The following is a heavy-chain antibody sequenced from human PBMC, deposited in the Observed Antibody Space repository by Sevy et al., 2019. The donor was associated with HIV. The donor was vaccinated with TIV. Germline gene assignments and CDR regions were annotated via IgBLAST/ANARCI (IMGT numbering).Heavy chain of an antibody. V-gene: IGHV3-7*01. CDR3: LREGVGGYSYSLDC. D-gene: IGHD5-18*01. Sequence: WGCLRLSCAASGFTFSVYWMSWVRQAPGKGLEWVATMKEDGSDKDYVDSVKGRFTISRDNAKNSLYLQMNSLRAEDTGVYYCLREGVGGYSYSLDCWGQGTLVSVSS. J-gene: IGHJ4*02. CDR1: GFTFSVYW. CDR2: MKEDGSDK.